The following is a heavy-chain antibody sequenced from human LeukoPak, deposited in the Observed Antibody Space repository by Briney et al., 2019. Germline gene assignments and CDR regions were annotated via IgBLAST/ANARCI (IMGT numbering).Heavy chain of an antibody. J-gene: IGHJ4*02. Sequence: PGGSLRLPCTASGFTFKDKWMGWVRQAPGKGLEWLGRIKSRREGLTTDYTAPVKGRFTISRDDSRSTLYLQMNSLESDDSGTYYCTTEPRYWGQGTLVTVS. V-gene: IGHV3-15*01. CDR2: IKSRREGLTT. CDR1: GFTFKDKW. CDR3: TTEPRY.